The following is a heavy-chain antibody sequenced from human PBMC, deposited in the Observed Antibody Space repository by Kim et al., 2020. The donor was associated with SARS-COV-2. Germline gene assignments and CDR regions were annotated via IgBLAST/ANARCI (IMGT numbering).Heavy chain of an antibody. J-gene: IGHJ4*02. CDR3: AREFRSYDILTGYSYALDY. CDR2: INSDGSST. CDR1: GFTFSSYW. D-gene: IGHD3-9*01. V-gene: IGHV3-74*01. Sequence: GGSLRLSCAASGFTFSSYWMHWVRQAPGKGLVWVSRINSDGSSTSYADSVKGRFTISRDNAKNTLYLQMNSLRAEDTAVYYCAREFRSYDILTGYSYALDYWGQGTLVTVSS.